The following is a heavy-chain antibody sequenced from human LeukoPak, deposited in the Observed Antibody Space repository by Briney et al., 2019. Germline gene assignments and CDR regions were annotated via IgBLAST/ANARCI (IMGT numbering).Heavy chain of an antibody. J-gene: IGHJ6*02. Sequence: SETLSLTCLVSGGSISGSHWSWIRQPPGKGLEWIGYIHYTGSTDYNPSLRSRVTLSIDMSKNQFSLRLSSVTAADTAVYYCARTGGACSSVLCYYAMAVWAQGTTVTVS. V-gene: IGHV4-59*01. D-gene: IGHD2-21*02. CDR3: ARTGGACSSVLCYYAMAV. CDR1: GGSISGSH. CDR2: IHYTGST.